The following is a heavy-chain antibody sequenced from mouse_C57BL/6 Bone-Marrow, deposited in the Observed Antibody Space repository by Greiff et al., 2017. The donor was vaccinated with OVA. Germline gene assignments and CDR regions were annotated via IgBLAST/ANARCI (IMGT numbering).Heavy chain of an antibody. CDR3: ARRGVYDGYYVSYFDV. CDR1: GYAFSSYW. CDR2: IYPGDGDT. V-gene: IGHV1-80*01. Sequence: QVQLQQSGAELVKPGASVKISCKASGYAFSSYWMNWVKQRPGKGLEWIGQIYPGDGDTNYNGKFKGKATLTADKSSSTAYLQLSSLTSEDSAVYFCARRGVYDGYYVSYFDVWGTGTTVTVSS. D-gene: IGHD2-3*01. J-gene: IGHJ1*03.